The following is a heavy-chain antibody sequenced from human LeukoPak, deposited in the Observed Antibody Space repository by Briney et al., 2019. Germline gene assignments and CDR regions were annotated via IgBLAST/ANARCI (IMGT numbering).Heavy chain of an antibody. J-gene: IGHJ4*02. Sequence: LSQTLSLTCAISGDSVSSNSAAWNWIRQSPSRGLEWLVRTYYRSKWYNDYAVSVKSRITINPDTSRNQLFLQLNSVTPEDTAVYYCARVMNGDYDTSFDYWGQGTLVTVSS. D-gene: IGHD4-17*01. V-gene: IGHV6-1*01. CDR1: GDSVSSNSAA. CDR2: TYYRSKWYN. CDR3: ARVMNGDYDTSFDY.